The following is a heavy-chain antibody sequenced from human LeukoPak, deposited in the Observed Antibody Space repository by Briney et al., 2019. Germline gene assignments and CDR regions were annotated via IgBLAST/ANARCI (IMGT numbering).Heavy chain of an antibody. Sequence: GGSLGLLHAASVFTFSSDCIDWGRQAPGKGLEWVSSISSSSSYIYYADSVKGRFTISRDNAKNSLYLQMNRQIAADTAVYYCARDPPRSQNIGYFDLTGLRTLVTVSS. CDR1: VFTFSSDC. D-gene: IGHD1/OR15-1a*01. CDR2: ISSSSSYI. V-gene: IGHV3-21*01. CDR3: ARDPPRSQNIGYFDL. J-gene: IGHJ2*01.